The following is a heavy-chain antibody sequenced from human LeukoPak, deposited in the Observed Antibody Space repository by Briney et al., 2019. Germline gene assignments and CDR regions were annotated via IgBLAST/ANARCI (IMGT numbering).Heavy chain of an antibody. CDR1: GFTFRNHC. Sequence: GGSLRLSCTASGFTFRNHCMRWVRQAPGKGLGWVSFIWYDGSKQFYPDYVKGHITLSKDKSENTLYLQMNSLRAQDTAVYYCAKDGDDYVWGSSLPFEYWGQGTLVTVSS. J-gene: IGHJ4*02. CDR3: AKDGDDYVWGSSLPFEY. D-gene: IGHD3-16*01. CDR2: IWYDGSKQ. V-gene: IGHV3-30*02.